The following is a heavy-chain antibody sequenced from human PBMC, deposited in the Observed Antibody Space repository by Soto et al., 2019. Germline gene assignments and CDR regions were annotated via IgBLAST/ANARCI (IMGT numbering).Heavy chain of an antibody. CDR1: GFDLSHPW. CDR2: IKSKTDGGTA. Sequence: GGSLRLSCVASGFDLSHPWITWVRHAALKWLEWVGRIKSKTDGGTADYAAPVKGRATISRDDSKNTVYLQMNSLKTEDTAVYYCTTGRYYDILTGYHNVAYWGQGALVTVSS. CDR3: TTGRYYDILTGYHNVAY. D-gene: IGHD3-9*01. J-gene: IGHJ4*02. V-gene: IGHV3-15*01.